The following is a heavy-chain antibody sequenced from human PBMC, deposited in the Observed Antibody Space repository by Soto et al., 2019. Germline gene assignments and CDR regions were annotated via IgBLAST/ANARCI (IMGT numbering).Heavy chain of an antibody. V-gene: IGHV3-11*06. CDR3: ARVGVVTAAGTSDY. D-gene: IGHD6-13*01. J-gene: IGHJ4*02. Sequence: GGSLRLSCAASGFAFSDYYIIWIRHVPGKGLEWVAYISGTSDSIPYADSVKGRFTISRDNAKNSLYLQMNSLRAEDTAVYYCARVGVVTAAGTSDYWGQGTLVTVSS. CDR1: GFAFSDYY. CDR2: ISGTSDSI.